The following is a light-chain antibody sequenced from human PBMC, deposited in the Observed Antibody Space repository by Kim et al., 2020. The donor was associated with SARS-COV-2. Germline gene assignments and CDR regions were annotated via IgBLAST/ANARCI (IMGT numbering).Light chain of an antibody. CDR3: QQYYSTTPS. CDR2: WAS. CDR1: QTVLYNSNNKNY. J-gene: IGKJ2*03. V-gene: IGKV4-1*01. Sequence: DIVMTQSPDSLAVSLGERATLNCKSSQTVLYNSNNKNYLAWYQQKPGQAPKLLIYWASIRESGVSDRFSGSGSETDFTLTISGLQAEDVAVYCCQQYYSTTPSFGQGTKLEI.